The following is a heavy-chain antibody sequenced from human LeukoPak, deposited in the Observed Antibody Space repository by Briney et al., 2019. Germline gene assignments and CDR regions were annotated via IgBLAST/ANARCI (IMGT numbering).Heavy chain of an antibody. Sequence: PRGSLRLSCAASGFTFSSYDMHGVRQATGKGLEWVSAIGTAGDTYYPGSVKGRFTISRENAKNSLYLQMNSLRAGDTAVYYCARGAHYYDSSGYVENDAFDIWGQGTMVTVSS. D-gene: IGHD3-22*01. CDR3: ARGAHYYDSSGYVENDAFDI. CDR2: IGTAGDT. J-gene: IGHJ3*02. CDR1: GFTFSSYD. V-gene: IGHV3-13*01.